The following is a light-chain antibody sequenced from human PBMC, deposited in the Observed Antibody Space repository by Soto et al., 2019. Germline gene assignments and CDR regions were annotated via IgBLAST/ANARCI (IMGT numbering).Light chain of an antibody. Sequence: QSVLTQPPSASGTPGQRVTISCSGSSSNIGTNYVYWYQQLPGMAPKLLIYRSDQRPSGFPDRLSGSKSGTSASLAISGLRSEDEADYYCATWDDTLSGVVFGGGTKLTVL. J-gene: IGLJ2*01. CDR3: ATWDDTLSGVV. CDR1: SSNIGTNY. V-gene: IGLV1-47*01. CDR2: RSD.